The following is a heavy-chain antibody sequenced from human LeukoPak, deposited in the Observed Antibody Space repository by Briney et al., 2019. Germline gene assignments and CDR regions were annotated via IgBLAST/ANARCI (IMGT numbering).Heavy chain of an antibody. Sequence: GGSLTLSCAASGFTFSTYAMSWVRQAPGKGLEWASAICGSDGSRYYADSVKGRFTISRDNSKNTLYLQMNSLRGEDTAVYYCAKGGSPSCYSSSGYWGQGTLVTVSS. V-gene: IGHV3-23*01. D-gene: IGHD2-2*01. CDR3: AKGGSPSCYSSSGY. CDR1: GFTFSTYA. J-gene: IGHJ4*02. CDR2: ICGSDGSR.